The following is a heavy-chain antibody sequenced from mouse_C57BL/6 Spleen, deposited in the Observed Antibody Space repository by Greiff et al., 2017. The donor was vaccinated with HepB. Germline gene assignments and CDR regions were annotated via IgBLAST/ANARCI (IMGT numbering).Heavy chain of an antibody. CDR3: ARDIEDYWYFDV. CDR2: ISYSGST. D-gene: IGHD2-12*01. J-gene: IGHJ1*03. CDR1: GYSITSGYD. Sequence: EVKLLESGPGMVKPSQSLSLTCTVTGYSITSGYDWHWIRHFPGNKLEWMGYISYSGSTNYNPSLKSRISITHDTSKNHFFLKLNSVTTEDTATYYCARDIEDYWYFDVWGTGTTVTVSS. V-gene: IGHV3-1*01.